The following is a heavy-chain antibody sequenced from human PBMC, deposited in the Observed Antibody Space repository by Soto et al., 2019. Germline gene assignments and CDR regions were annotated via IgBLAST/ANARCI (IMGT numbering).Heavy chain of an antibody. J-gene: IGHJ6*02. CDR2: ISGSGGST. Sequence: EVQLLESGGGLVQPGGSLRLSCAASGFTFSSYAMSWVRQAPGKGLEWVSAISGSGGSTYYADSVKGRFTISRDNSKNTLYLQMNSLRAEDTAVYYCAKQDYSGSYYASSATWYGMDVWGQGSTVTVSS. CDR3: AKQDYSGSYYASSATWYGMDV. CDR1: GFTFSSYA. V-gene: IGHV3-23*01. D-gene: IGHD1-26*01.